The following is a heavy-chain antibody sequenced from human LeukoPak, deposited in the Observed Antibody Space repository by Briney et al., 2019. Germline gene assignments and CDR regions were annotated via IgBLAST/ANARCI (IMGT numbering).Heavy chain of an antibody. D-gene: IGHD2-15*01. CDR2: IRYDGSNK. J-gene: IGHJ6*03. Sequence: GGSLRLSCAASGFTFSSYGMHWVRQAPGKGLEWVAFIRYDGSNKYYADSVKGRFTISRDNSKNTLYLQMNSLRAVDTAVYYCAKELLSYYYMDVWGKGTTVTVSS. V-gene: IGHV3-30*02. CDR3: AKELLSYYYMDV. CDR1: GFTFSSYG.